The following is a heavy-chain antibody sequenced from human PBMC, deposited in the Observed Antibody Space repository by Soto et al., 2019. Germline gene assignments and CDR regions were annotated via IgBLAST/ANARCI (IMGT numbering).Heavy chain of an antibody. Sequence: SETLSLTCTVSGGSISSYYWSWIRQPPGKGLEWIGYIYYSGSTNYNPSLKSRVTISVDTSKNQFSLKLSSVTAADTAVYYCARGGGYSYGDTPRFDDWGQGTLVTVS. CDR1: GGSISSYY. CDR2: IYYSGST. CDR3: ARGGGYSYGDTPRFDD. V-gene: IGHV4-59*01. D-gene: IGHD5-18*01. J-gene: IGHJ4*02.